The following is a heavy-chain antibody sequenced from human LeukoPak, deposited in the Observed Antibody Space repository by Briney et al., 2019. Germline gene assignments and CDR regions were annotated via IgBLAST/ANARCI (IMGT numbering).Heavy chain of an antibody. V-gene: IGHV4-30-4*01. D-gene: IGHD1-14*01. J-gene: IGHJ4*02. CDR3: ARETGLYHFDY. Sequence: SETLSLTCTVSGGSISSGDYYWNWIRQPPGKGLEWIGHIYYSGSTYYNPPLKSRVTISVDTSKSQFSLKLSSVTAADTAVYFCARETGLYHFDYWGQGTLVTVSS. CDR1: GGSISSGDYY. CDR2: IYYSGST.